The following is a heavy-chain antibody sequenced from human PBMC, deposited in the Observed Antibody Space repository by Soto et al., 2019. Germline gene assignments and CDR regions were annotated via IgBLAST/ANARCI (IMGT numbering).Heavy chain of an antibody. CDR2: INAGNGNT. CDR1: GYTFTTYN. J-gene: IGHJ5*02. V-gene: IGHV1-3*01. CDR3: AQYGSRPPSGFDP. Sequence: VASVKVSCKAFGYTFTTYNIHWLRQAPGQGLEWMGWINAGNGNTRSSRKFQGRVTITADKSTSTAYMELSSLRSEDTAVYYCAQYGSRPPSGFDPWGQGTLVTVSS. D-gene: IGHD3-10*01.